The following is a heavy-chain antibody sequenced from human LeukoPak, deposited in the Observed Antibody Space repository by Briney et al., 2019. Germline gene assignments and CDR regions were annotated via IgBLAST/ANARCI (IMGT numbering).Heavy chain of an antibody. J-gene: IGHJ5*01. CDR2: IYAGDSDI. D-gene: IGHD6-6*01. CDR1: GYSFSHYW. Sequence: GESLQISSKGSGYSFSHYWIGWVRQMPGKGLAWMGIIYAGDSDILYSPSFRGLVTISADRSISTAYLQWSSLKASDTAIYYCARQASSRGDRDWFDSWGQGTQVIVSS. CDR3: ARQASSRGDRDWFDS. V-gene: IGHV5-51*01.